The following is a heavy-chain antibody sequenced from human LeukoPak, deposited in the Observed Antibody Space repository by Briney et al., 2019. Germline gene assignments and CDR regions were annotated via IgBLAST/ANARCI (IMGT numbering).Heavy chain of an antibody. V-gene: IGHV4-39*01. CDR2: IYYSGST. CDR3: ARSDGSGSYPAHLFDY. CDR1: GGSLSSRSNY. J-gene: IGHJ4*02. D-gene: IGHD3-10*01. Sequence: PSETLSLTYSVSGGSLSSRSNYWGWIRQPPGKGLEWNGSIYYSGSTYYSPSLKSRVTISVDTSKSQFSLKLDSVTAADTAVYYCARSDGSGSYPAHLFDYWGQGTLVTVSS.